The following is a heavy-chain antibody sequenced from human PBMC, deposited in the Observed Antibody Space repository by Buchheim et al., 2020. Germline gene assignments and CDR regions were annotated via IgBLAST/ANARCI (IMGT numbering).Heavy chain of an antibody. CDR3: ATVGASLEWLCGAVAFYYGMDV. D-gene: IGHD3-3*01. V-gene: IGHV1-8*01. Sequence: QVQLVQSGAEVKKPGASVKVSCKASGYTFTSYDINWVRQATGQGLEWMGWMNPNSGNTGYAQKFQGRVTMTRNTSISTAYMELSSLRSEDTAVYYCATVGASLEWLCGAVAFYYGMDVWGQGTT. CDR1: GYTFTSYD. CDR2: MNPNSGNT. J-gene: IGHJ6*02.